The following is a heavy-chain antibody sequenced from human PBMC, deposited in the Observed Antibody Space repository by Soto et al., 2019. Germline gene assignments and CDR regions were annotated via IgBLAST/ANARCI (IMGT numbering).Heavy chain of an antibody. Sequence: QVQLVQSGAEVKKPGSSVKFSCKASGGTFSSYAISWVRQAPGQGLEWMGGIIPIFGTATYAQKFQGRVTITEDESTSTAYMELSSLRSEDTAVYYCARDRKGGIAVAGDAFDIWGQGTMVTVSS. J-gene: IGHJ3*02. CDR2: IIPIFGTA. CDR1: GGTFSSYA. D-gene: IGHD6-19*01. CDR3: ARDRKGGIAVAGDAFDI. V-gene: IGHV1-69*12.